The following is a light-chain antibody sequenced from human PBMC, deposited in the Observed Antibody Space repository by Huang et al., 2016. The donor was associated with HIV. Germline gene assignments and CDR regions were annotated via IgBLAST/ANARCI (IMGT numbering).Light chain of an antibody. V-gene: IGKV3-15*01. CDR1: QSVSSY. CDR2: GAS. CDR3: QHYKNWPYT. Sequence: MVMTQSPATLSVSPGEGATLSCRASQSVSSYLAWYQLKPGQAPRLLSYGASTRATDVPARFSGSGSGTEFTLTISSLQSEDFAIYYCQHYKNWPYTFGQGTKLEIK. J-gene: IGKJ2*01.